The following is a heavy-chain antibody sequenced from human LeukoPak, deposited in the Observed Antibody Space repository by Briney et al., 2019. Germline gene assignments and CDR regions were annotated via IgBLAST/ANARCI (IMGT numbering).Heavy chain of an antibody. CDR2: IYYSGST. Sequence: PSQTLSLTCTVSGGPISSGDYYWSWIRQPPGKGLEWIGYIYYSGSTYYNPSLKSRVTISVDTSENQFSLKLSSVTAADTAVYYCARSIAARPLDYWGQGTLVTVSS. CDR3: ARSIAARPLDY. V-gene: IGHV4-30-4*01. CDR1: GGPISSGDYY. D-gene: IGHD6-6*01. J-gene: IGHJ4*02.